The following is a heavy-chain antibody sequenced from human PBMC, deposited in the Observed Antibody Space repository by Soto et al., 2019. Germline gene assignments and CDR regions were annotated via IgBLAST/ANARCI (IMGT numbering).Heavy chain of an antibody. J-gene: IGHJ4*02. CDR3: AKSLSGLFSLGDFNY. CDR2: INPSGGST. CDR1: GYTFTSYY. V-gene: IGHV1-46*01. Sequence: ASVKVSCKASGYTFTSYYMHWVRQAPGQGLEWMGIINPSGGSTSYAQKFQGRVTMTRDTSTSTVYMELSSLRAEDTAIYYCAKSLSGLFSLGDFNYWGQGALVTVSS. D-gene: IGHD1-1*01.